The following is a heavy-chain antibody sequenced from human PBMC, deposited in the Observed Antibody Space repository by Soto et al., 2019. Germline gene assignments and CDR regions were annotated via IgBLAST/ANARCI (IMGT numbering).Heavy chain of an antibody. Sequence: QVQLVESGGGVVQPGRSLRLSCAASGFTFSSYAMHWVRQAPGKGLEWVAVISYDGSNKYYEDSVKGRFTISRDNSKNTLYVQMNSLRAEDTAVYYCARESEQWLNNRAEYFQHWGQGTLVTVSS. CDR2: ISYDGSNK. CDR1: GFTFSSYA. V-gene: IGHV3-30-3*01. D-gene: IGHD6-19*01. J-gene: IGHJ1*01. CDR3: ARESEQWLNNRAEYFQH.